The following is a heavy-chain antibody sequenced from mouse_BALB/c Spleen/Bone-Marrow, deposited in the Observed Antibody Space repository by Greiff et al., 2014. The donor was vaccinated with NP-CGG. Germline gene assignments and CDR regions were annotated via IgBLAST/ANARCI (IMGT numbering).Heavy chain of an antibody. CDR1: GFTFSSYG. CDR2: ISGGGSYT. D-gene: IGHD2-14*01. V-gene: IGHV5-9-2*01. J-gene: IGHJ4*01. CDR3: ARGHYRYDAYAMDY. Sequence: EVMLVESGRGLVKPGGSLKLSCAASGFTFSSYGMSWVRQTPEKRLEWVATISGGGSYTYYPDSVKGRFTISRDNAKNNLYLQMSSLRSEDTALYYCARGHYRYDAYAMDYWGQGTSVTVSS.